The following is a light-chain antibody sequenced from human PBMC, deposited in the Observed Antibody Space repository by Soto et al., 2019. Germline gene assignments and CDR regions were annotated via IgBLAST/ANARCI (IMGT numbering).Light chain of an antibody. CDR2: GAS. V-gene: IGKV3D-15*01. CDR1: QSVSTY. CDR3: QQYNNWPIT. Sequence: IVLTQSPDTLSLSPGDRATLSCRASQSVSTYLAWYQQRPGQAPRLLIYGASDRATGIPARFSGSGSGTEFTLTISSLQSEDFAVYYCQQYNNWPITFGQGTRLEIK. J-gene: IGKJ5*01.